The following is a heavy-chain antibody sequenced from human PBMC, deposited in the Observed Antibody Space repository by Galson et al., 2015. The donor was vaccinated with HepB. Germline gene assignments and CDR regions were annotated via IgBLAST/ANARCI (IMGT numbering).Heavy chain of an antibody. CDR2: TYYRSKWYN. Sequence: CAISGASVSSNSAAWNWIRQSPSRGLEWRGRTYYRSKWYNDYAVSVKSRITINPDTSKNQFSLQLNSVTPEDTAVYYCARGDRRSSRFEIWGQGTMVTVSS. CDR1: GASVSSNSAA. J-gene: IGHJ3*02. D-gene: IGHD6-13*01. CDR3: ARGDRRSSRFEI. V-gene: IGHV6-1*01.